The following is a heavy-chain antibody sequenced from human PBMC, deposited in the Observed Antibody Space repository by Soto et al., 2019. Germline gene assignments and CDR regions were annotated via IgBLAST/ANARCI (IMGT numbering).Heavy chain of an antibody. V-gene: IGHV1-18*01. CDR1: GYTFTSYG. Sequence: ASVKVSCKASGYTFTSYGISWVRQAPGQGLEWMGWISAYNGNTNYAQKLQGRVTMTTDTSTSTAYMELRSLGSDGTAVYYCARARPKYYYDSSGPLIWFDPWGQGTLVTVSS. D-gene: IGHD3-22*01. J-gene: IGHJ5*02. CDR3: ARARPKYYYDSSGPLIWFDP. CDR2: ISAYNGNT.